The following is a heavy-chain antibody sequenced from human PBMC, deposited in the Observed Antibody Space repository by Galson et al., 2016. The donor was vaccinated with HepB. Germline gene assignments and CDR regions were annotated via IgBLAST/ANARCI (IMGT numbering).Heavy chain of an antibody. CDR2: INHSGST. Sequence: SETLSLTCAVYGGSFSDSYWSWIRQPPGKGLEWIGEINHSGSTNYNPSPKSRVTISVDTSKNQFSLKLSSVTAADTAVYYCARVRKRWPDRGYFDYWGQGSLVTVSS. CDR3: ARVRKRWPDRGYFDY. J-gene: IGHJ4*02. CDR1: GGSFSDSY. D-gene: IGHD5-24*01. V-gene: IGHV4-34*01.